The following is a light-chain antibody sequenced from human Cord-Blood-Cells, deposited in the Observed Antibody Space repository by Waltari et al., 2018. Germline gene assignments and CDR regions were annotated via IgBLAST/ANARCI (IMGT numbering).Light chain of an antibody. CDR3: QQYDNLLT. J-gene: IGKJ4*01. CDR1: QSISSW. CDR2: KAS. Sequence: DIQMTQSPSTLSASVGDRVTITCRASQSISSWLAWYQQKPGKAPKLLIYKASSLESGVPSRFSGSGSGTEFTLTISSLQPDDFATYYCQQYDNLLTFGGGTKVEIK. V-gene: IGKV1-5*03.